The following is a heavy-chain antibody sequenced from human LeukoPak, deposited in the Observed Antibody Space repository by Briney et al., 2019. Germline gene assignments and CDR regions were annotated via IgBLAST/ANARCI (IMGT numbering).Heavy chain of an antibody. CDR3: ARHGTVLLWFGELFPDNWFDP. V-gene: IGHV4-39*01. D-gene: IGHD3-10*01. Sequence: TTSETLSLTCTVSGGSISSSSYYWGWIRQPPGKGLEWIGSTYYSGSTYYNPSLKSRVTISVDTSKNQFSLRLSSVTAADTAVYYCARHGTVLLWFGELFPDNWFDPWGQGTLVTVSS. CDR1: GGSISSSSYY. CDR2: TYYSGST. J-gene: IGHJ5*02.